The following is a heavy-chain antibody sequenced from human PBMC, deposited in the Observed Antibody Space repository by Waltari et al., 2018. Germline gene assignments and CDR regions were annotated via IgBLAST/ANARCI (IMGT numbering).Heavy chain of an antibody. CDR3: AKDRSKVAARYIDY. CDR1: GFTFSSYD. Sequence: QVQLVESGGGVVQPGRSLRLSCAASGFTFSSYDMHWVRQAPGKGLDWVAFIAYDGSNKYYADSVKGRFTISRDNSKNTLYLQMNSLRAEDTAVYYCAKDRSKVAARYIDYWGQGTLVTVSS. CDR2: IAYDGSNK. V-gene: IGHV3-30*18. D-gene: IGHD6-6*01. J-gene: IGHJ4*02.